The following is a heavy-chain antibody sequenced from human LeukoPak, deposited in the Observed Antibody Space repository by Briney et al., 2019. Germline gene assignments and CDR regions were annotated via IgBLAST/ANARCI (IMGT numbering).Heavy chain of an antibody. D-gene: IGHD5-12*01. Sequence: PSETLSLTCTVSGGSISSYYWSWIRQPPGKGLEWIGYIYYSGSTNYNPSLKSRVTISVDTSKNQFSLKLSSVTAADTAVYYCARGGNGYDLYYYYYYMDVWGKGTTVTVSS. J-gene: IGHJ6*03. CDR2: IYYSGST. CDR3: ARGGNGYDLYYYYYYMDV. CDR1: GGSISSYY. V-gene: IGHV4-59*01.